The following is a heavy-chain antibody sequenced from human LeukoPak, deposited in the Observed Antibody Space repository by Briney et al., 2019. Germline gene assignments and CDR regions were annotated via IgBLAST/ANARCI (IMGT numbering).Heavy chain of an antibody. J-gene: IGHJ4*02. CDR2: INHSGST. D-gene: IGHD3-10*01. CDR3: ARRYGSGSYFSRTGQNFDY. V-gene: IGHV4-34*01. Sequence: SETLSLTCAVYGGSFSGYYWSWIRQPPGKGLEWIGEINHSGSTNYNPSLKSRVTISVDTSKNQFSLKLSSVTAADTAVYYCARRYGSGSYFSRTGQNFDYWGQGTLVTVSS. CDR1: GGSFSGYY.